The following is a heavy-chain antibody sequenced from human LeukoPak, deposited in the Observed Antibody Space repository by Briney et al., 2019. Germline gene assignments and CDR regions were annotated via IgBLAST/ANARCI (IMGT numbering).Heavy chain of an antibody. V-gene: IGHV3-33*06. D-gene: IGHD2-15*01. CDR1: GFTFSSYG. CDR2: IWYDGSNK. J-gene: IGHJ4*02. Sequence: GGSLRLSCAASGFTFSSYGMHWVRQAPGKGLEWVAVIWYDGSNKYYADSVKGRFTISRDNSKNTLYLQMNSLRAEDTAVYYCAKDLVVVAATPGNYFDYWGQGTLVTVSS. CDR3: AKDLVVVAATPGNYFDY.